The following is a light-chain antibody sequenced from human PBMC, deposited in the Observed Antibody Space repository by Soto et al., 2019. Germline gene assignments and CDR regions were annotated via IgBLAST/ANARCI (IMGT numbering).Light chain of an antibody. CDR2: DNS. J-gene: IGLJ1*01. V-gene: IGLV1-40*01. Sequence: QLVLTQPPSGSGAPGQRVTISGTGSNSNIGAGYDVHWYQQLPGTAPNLLIHDNSNRPSGVPDRFSGSKSGTSASLAITGLQAEDEADYYCQSYDSSLSADVFGTGTTLTVL. CDR1: NSNIGAGYD. CDR3: QSYDSSLSADV.